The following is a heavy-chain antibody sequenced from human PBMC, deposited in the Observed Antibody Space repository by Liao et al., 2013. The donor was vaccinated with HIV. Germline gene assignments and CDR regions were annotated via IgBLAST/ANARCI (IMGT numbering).Heavy chain of an antibody. CDR1: GGSITGYY. CDR2: VYSSGTT. CDR3: ARVDQYYDFWSGYENWFDP. D-gene: IGHD3-3*01. Sequence: HLQESGPGLVQPSETLSLTCTVSGGSITGYYWSWIRQAAGKGLEWMGRVYSSGTTTYNPSLRSRIAMSVDTSKNQISLRLTSMSAADTAVYYCARVDQYYDFWSGYENWFDPWGQGTLVTVSS. J-gene: IGHJ5*02. V-gene: IGHV4-4*07.